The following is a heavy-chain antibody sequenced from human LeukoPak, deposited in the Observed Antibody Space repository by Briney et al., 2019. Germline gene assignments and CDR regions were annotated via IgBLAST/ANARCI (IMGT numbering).Heavy chain of an antibody. J-gene: IGHJ4*02. Sequence: GSLRLSCVASGFPFSSSWMTWVRQAPGKGLGWVANIKQDGSKKSYVDSVKGRFTISRDNAKNSLYLQMNSLRAEDTAVYYCAKKGATTGDFDYWGQGTLVTVSS. CDR1: GFPFSSSW. CDR3: AKKGATTGDFDY. V-gene: IGHV3-7*03. CDR2: IKQDGSKK. D-gene: IGHD1-26*01.